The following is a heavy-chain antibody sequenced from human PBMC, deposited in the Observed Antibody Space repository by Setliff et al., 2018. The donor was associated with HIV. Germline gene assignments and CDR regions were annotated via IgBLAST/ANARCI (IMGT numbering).Heavy chain of an antibody. Sequence: SETLSLTCTVSAASIRSHYWSWIRQSPGKGLEWIGNFYYTGSTDYNPSFKSRVTISVDTSKNQFSLKLSSATAADTAVYYCARRLQFLEFLHGVGGLDVWGQGTTVTVSS. V-gene: IGHV4-59*08. CDR1: AASIRSHY. D-gene: IGHD3-3*01. CDR3: ARRLQFLEFLHGVGGLDV. CDR2: FYYTGST. J-gene: IGHJ6*02.